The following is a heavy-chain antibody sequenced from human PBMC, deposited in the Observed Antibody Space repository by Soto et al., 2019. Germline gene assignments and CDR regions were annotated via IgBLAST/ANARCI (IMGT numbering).Heavy chain of an antibody. J-gene: IGHJ5*02. CDR1: GYRVTSYW. Sequence: GESLKISCRTSGYRVTSYWIAWVRQMPGKGLEWMGIIFPSDSDTRYSPSFQGQVTISADRSTSTVFLQWASLKASDTAVYFCARKDKSGYFNWFDPWGQGTLVTVSS. V-gene: IGHV5-51*01. D-gene: IGHD3-22*01. CDR3: ARKDKSGYFNWFDP. CDR2: IFPSDSDT.